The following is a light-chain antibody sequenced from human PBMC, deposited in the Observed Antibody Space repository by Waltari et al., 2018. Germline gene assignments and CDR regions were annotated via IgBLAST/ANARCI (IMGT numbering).Light chain of an antibody. V-gene: IGKV3-15*01. CDR2: EAS. J-gene: IGKJ1*01. CDR1: QSGTSS. Sequence: EIVMTQSPATLSVSPGERATLSCRASQSGTSSLAWYQQKPGQAPRLLIYEASTRAYGIPARFSGSGSGTEFTLTISSLQSEDFAVYYCHQYNKWPPAFGQGTKVEIK. CDR3: HQYNKWPPA.